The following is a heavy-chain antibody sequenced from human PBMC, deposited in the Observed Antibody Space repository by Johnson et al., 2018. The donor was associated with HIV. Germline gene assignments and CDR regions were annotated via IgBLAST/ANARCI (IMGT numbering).Heavy chain of an antibody. CDR3: ARDEYPLRAAAWKSAFDI. CDR1: GFTFDDYG. J-gene: IGHJ3*02. Sequence: EVHLVESGGGVVRPGGSLRLSCAASGFTFDDYGMSWVRQVPGKGLEWVSGINWNGGSTGYADSVEVRVTISRDNAKNSLYLQMNSLRAEDTAVYYCARDEYPLRAAAWKSAFDIWGQGTMVTVSS. CDR2: INWNGGST. V-gene: IGHV3-20*04. D-gene: IGHD6-13*01.